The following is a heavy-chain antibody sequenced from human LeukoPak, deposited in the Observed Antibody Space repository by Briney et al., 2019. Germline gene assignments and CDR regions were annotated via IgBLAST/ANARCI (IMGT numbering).Heavy chain of an antibody. CDR1: GGSISSGDYY. D-gene: IGHD3-22*01. CDR2: IYYSGST. Sequence: SQTLSLTCTVSGGSISSGDYYWSWIRQPPGKGLEWIVYIYYSGSTYYNPSLKSRVTISVDTSKNQFSLKLSSVTAADTAVYYCARALYYDSSGYGIDYWGQGTLVTVSS. J-gene: IGHJ4*02. V-gene: IGHV4-30-4*01. CDR3: ARALYYDSSGYGIDY.